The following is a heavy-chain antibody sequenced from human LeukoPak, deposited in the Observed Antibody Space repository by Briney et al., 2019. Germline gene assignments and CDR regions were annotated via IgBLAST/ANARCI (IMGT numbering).Heavy chain of an antibody. CDR1: GYTFTTYG. Sequence: ASVKVSCKASGYTFTTYGISWVRQAPGQGLEWMGWISGYNGDTDYAQKFRGRVTMTTDTSTDTAYLELRSLRSDDTAAYYCARGYFLIGDQWLVRQSDNWGQGTLVTVSS. V-gene: IGHV1-18*01. D-gene: IGHD6-19*01. CDR3: ARGYFLIGDQWLVRQSDN. J-gene: IGHJ4*02. CDR2: ISGYNGDT.